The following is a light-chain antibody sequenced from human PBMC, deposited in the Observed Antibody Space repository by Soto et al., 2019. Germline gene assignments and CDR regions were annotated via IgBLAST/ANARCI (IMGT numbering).Light chain of an antibody. Sequence: QAVVTQEPSLTVSPGGTVTLTCASNTGTVTSGHYPYWFQQKPGQAPRTLIYDTTNRHSWTPARFSGSLLGGKAALTPSGAQPEDEAEYFCLLYYNTVGLVFGGGTKLTVL. V-gene: IGLV7-46*01. CDR2: DTT. J-gene: IGLJ3*02. CDR1: TGTVTSGHY. CDR3: LLYYNTVGLV.